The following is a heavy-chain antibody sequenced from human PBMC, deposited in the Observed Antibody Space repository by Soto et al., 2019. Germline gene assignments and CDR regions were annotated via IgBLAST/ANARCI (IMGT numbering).Heavy chain of an antibody. V-gene: IGHV4-59*12. CDR2: IYYSGST. CDR3: ARVERGTATTVVDAFDI. D-gene: IGHD1-1*01. CDR1: GGSISSYY. J-gene: IGHJ3*02. Sequence: SETLSLTCTVSGGSISSYYWSWIRQPPGKGLEWIGYIYYSGSTNFNPSLKSRVTISVDTSKNQFTLKMSSVTAADTALYYCARVERGTATTVVDAFDIWGPGTMVTVSS.